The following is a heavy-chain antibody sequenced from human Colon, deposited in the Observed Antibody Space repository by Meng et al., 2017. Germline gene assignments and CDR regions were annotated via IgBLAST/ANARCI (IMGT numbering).Heavy chain of an antibody. CDR1: GGSITSSDW. V-gene: IGHV4-4*02. CDR3: AREVVVAGTRNWLDP. D-gene: IGHD6-19*01. J-gene: IGHJ5*02. CDR2: TYQNGRP. Sequence: QVRLKEPGPGLVKPSGTLSLTCTVSGGSITSSDWWSWVRQTPGKGLEWIGETYQNGRPNYNPSLKSRVTISVDKSKNQFSLNMTSVTAADTAVYYCAREVVVAGTRNWLDPWGQGILVTVSS.